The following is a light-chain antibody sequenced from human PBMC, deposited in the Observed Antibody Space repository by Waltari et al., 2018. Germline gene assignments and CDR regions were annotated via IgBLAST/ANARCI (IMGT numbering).Light chain of an antibody. V-gene: IGLV2-23*03. Sequence: QSALTQPASVAGSPGQAITSSCTGTSSDGGSYNFVSWSQQHPGKAPKLMIYEGSKRPSGVSNRFSGSKSGNTASLTISGLQAEDEADYYCCSYAGSSTFDVVFGGGTKLTVL. CDR2: EGS. CDR3: CSYAGSSTFDVV. CDR1: SSDGGSYNF. J-gene: IGLJ2*01.